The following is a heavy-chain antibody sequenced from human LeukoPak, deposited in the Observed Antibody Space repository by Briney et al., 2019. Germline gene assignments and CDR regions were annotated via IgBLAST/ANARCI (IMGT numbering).Heavy chain of an antibody. CDR3: ARQVGCSGGNCYYFDY. V-gene: IGHV4-59*01. D-gene: IGHD2-15*01. J-gene: IGHJ4*02. Sequence: PSETLSLTCSVSGGSISSYSWNWIQQPPGKGLEWIGYIYYSGTTNYNPSLKSRVTISVDTSKNQFSLNLSSVTAADTAVYYCARQVGCSGGNCYYFDYWGQGTLVTVSS. CDR2: IYYSGTT. CDR1: GGSISSYS.